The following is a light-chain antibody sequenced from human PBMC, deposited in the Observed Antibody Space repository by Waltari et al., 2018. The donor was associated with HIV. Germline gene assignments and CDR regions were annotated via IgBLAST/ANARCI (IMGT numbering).Light chain of an antibody. CDR2: GAT. J-gene: IGKJ5*01. CDR1: QSIDNY. CDR3: QQTLRSPQT. V-gene: IGKV1-39*01. Sequence: DIQMTQSPSSLSASVGDTVTITCRARQSIDNYLNWYQQTPGKAPRLLIFGATRLQSGVPSRFRGSGSGSDFTLTVISLHPEDFATYYCQQTLRSPQTFGQGTRLDIK.